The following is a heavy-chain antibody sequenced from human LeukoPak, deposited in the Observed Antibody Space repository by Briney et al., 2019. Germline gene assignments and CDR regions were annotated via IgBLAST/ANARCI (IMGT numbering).Heavy chain of an antibody. Sequence: GGSLRLSCAASGFTFSSYAMSWVRQAPGKGLEWVSAISGSGGSTYYADSVKGRFTISRDNSKNTLYLQMNSLRAEDTAVYYCARELYSGSYSWSMGMDVWGQGTTVTVSS. J-gene: IGHJ6*02. CDR1: GFTFSSYA. V-gene: IGHV3-23*01. D-gene: IGHD1-26*01. CDR2: ISGSGGST. CDR3: ARELYSGSYSWSMGMDV.